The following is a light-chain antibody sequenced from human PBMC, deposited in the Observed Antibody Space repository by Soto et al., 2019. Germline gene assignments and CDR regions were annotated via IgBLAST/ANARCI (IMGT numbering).Light chain of an antibody. CDR2: DAS. CDR3: QQYNSYSTWT. J-gene: IGKJ1*01. V-gene: IGKV1-5*01. Sequence: DIQLTPSPSSLSASVGYRVTITCRASQSISSYLNWYQQKPGKAPKLLIYDASSLESGVPSRFSGSGSGTEFTLTISSLQPDDFATYYCQQYNSYSTWTFGQGTKVDIK. CDR1: QSISSY.